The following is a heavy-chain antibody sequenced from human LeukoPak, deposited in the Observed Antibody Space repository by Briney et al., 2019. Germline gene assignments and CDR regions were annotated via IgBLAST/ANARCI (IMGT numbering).Heavy chain of an antibody. J-gene: IGHJ6*04. CDR3: ARDKGYCSSTSCYGYYYYGMDV. Sequence: GGSLRLSCAASGFTFSSYAMHWVRQAPGKGLEWVAVISYDGSNKYYADSVKGRFTISRDNSKNTLYLQMNSLRAEDTAMYYCARDKGYCSSTSCYGYYYYGMDVWGKGTTGTVSS. D-gene: IGHD2-2*01. CDR2: ISYDGSNK. V-gene: IGHV3-30*04. CDR1: GFTFSSYA.